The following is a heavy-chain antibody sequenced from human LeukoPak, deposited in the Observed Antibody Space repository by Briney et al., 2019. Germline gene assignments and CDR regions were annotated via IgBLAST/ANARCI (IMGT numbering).Heavy chain of an antibody. D-gene: IGHD4-17*01. CDR2: ISGSGGST. V-gene: IGHV3-23*01. CDR1: GFTFSSYA. J-gene: IGHJ6*02. CDR3: ADGGATVTTFAYYGMDV. Sequence: GGSLRLSCAASGFTFSSYAMSSVRQAPGKGLEWVSAISGSGGSTYYADSVKGGFTISRDNCKNTLYLQMNSLRAEDTAVYYCADGGATVTTFAYYGMDVWGQGTTVTVSS.